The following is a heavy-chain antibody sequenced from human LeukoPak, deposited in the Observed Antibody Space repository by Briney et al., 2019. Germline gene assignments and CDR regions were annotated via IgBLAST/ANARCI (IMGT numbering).Heavy chain of an antibody. D-gene: IGHD6-19*01. J-gene: IGHJ6*02. V-gene: IGHV4-59*12. Sequence: SETLSLTCTVSGGSISSYYWGWIRQPPGKGLEWIGYIYYSGSTYYNPSLKSRVTISVDTSKNQFSLKLSSVTAADTAVYYCARDAVGVDYYYYGMDVWGQGTTVTVSS. CDR3: ARDAVGVDYYYYGMDV. CDR2: IYYSGST. CDR1: GGSISSYY.